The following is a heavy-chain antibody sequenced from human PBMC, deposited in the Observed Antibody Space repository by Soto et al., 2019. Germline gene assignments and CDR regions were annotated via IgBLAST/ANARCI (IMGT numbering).Heavy chain of an antibody. Sequence: EVQLVESGGGSVQPGGSLRLSCAASGFTFNSYWMHWVRQAPGKGLVCVSRISSDGSSTNYADSVKGRFTISRDNAKNTLYLQMNSRRVEDKGVYYSVRGEMATVWPFGYWGHGTLVTVSS. CDR1: GFTFNSYW. CDR3: VRGEMATVWPFGY. V-gene: IGHV3-74*01. D-gene: IGHD4-4*01. CDR2: ISSDGSST. J-gene: IGHJ4*01.